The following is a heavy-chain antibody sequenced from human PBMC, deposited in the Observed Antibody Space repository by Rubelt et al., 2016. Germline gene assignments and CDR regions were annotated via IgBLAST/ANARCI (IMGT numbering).Heavy chain of an antibody. J-gene: IGHJ4*02. CDR2: VSVYNGNT. D-gene: IGHD6-13*01. CDR1: GYTFTSYG. CDR3: ARVISGVEYSSSWHFDY. Sequence: QVQLVQSGAEVKKPGASVKVSCKASGYTFTSYGISWVRQAPGQGLEWMGWVSVYNGNTNYAQKIQGRGTMTTDTSTSTAYRELRSRRSDDTAVYYCARVISGVEYSSSWHFDYWGQGTLVTVSS. V-gene: IGHV1-18*01.